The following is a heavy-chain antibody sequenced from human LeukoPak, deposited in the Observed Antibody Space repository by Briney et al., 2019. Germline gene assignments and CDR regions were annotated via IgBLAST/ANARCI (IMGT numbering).Heavy chain of an antibody. D-gene: IGHD6-19*01. CDR2: IYYSGST. J-gene: IGHJ6*02. CDR3: ARDVGIAVAGTEDYYYYGMDV. V-gene: IGHV4-59*01. Sequence: SETLSLTCTVSGGSISSYFWTWIRQPPGKGLEWIGYIYYSGSTNYNPSLKSRVTISVDTSKNQFSLKLSSVTAADTAVYYCARDVGIAVAGTEDYYYYGMDVWGQGTTVTVSS. CDR1: GGSISSYF.